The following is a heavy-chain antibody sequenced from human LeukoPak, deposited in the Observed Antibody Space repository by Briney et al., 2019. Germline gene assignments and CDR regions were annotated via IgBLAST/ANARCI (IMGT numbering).Heavy chain of an antibody. CDR1: GYSFTNNW. CDR3: ARLRTKVVTDAFDI. D-gene: IGHD2-21*02. V-gene: IGHV5-51*01. CDR2: IYPDDSDT. J-gene: IGHJ3*02. Sequence: GESLKISCKASGYSFTNNWIGWVRQMPGKGLEWMRFIYPDDSDTRYSPSFQGQVTISADKSISTAYLQWSSLKASDTAMYYCARLRTKVVTDAFDIWGQGTMVTVSS.